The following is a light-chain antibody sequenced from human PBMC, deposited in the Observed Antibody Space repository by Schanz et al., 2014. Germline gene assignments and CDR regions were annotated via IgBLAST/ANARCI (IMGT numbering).Light chain of an antibody. CDR3: QQRSNWPT. Sequence: EVVLTQSPGSLSLSPGERGTLSCRASQGVTSNYLAWYQQRPGQAPRLLIYGASSRATGIPDRFSGSGSGTDFTLTISRLEPEDFAVYYCQQRSNWPTFGPGTKVDIK. CDR2: GAS. V-gene: IGKV3D-20*02. CDR1: QGVTSNY. J-gene: IGKJ3*01.